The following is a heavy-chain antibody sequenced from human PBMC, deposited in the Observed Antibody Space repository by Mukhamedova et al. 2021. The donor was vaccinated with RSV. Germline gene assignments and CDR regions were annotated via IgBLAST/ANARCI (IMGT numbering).Heavy chain of an antibody. V-gene: IGHV3-30*01. D-gene: IGHD3-16*01. CDR3: ACLGGMTTDNY. J-gene: IGHJ4*02. Sequence: GSNKYYADSVKGRFTISRDNSKNTLYLQMNSLRAEDTAVYYCACLGGMTTDNYWGQGTLV. CDR2: GSNK.